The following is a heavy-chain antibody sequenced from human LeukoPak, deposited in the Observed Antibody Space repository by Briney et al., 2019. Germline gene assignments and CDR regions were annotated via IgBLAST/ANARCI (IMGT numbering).Heavy chain of an antibody. V-gene: IGHV3-7*01. CDR2: VKQDGSEK. CDR1: GFTFSSYW. CDR3: ARRRYSGSSQHFDY. D-gene: IGHD1-26*01. J-gene: IGHJ4*02. Sequence: GGSLRLSCAASGFTFSSYWMSWVRQAPGKGLEWVANVKQDGSEKYYVDSVKGRFTISRDNAKNSLYLQMNSLRAEDTAVYYCARRRYSGSSQHFDYWGQGTLVTVSS.